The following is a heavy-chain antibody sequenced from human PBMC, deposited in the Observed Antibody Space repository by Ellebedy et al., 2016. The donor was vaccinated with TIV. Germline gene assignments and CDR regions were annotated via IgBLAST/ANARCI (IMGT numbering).Heavy chain of an antibody. Sequence: GESLKISXAASGLTFSSSAMSWVRQAPGGGLEWVSFISGDGYSTYYADSVKGRYTISRDDSKSTVFLHMSGLRAEDTAIYYCAKNAYGSRSHFVFQYWGQGALVTVSS. CDR3: AKNAYGSRSHFVFQY. J-gene: IGHJ4*02. CDR1: GLTFSSSA. V-gene: IGHV3-23*01. CDR2: ISGDGYST. D-gene: IGHD3-10*01.